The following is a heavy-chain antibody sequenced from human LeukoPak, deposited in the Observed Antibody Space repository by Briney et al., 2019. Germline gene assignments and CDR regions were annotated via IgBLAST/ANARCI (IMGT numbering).Heavy chain of an antibody. CDR1: GFTVSKNY. CDR3: ARDFDAFDI. V-gene: IGHV3-66*02. CDR2: IYSGGST. D-gene: IGHD3-3*01. J-gene: IGHJ3*02. Sequence: PGGTLRLSCTASGFTVSKNYMSWVRQAPGKGLEWVSVIYSGGSTYYADSVKGRFTISRDNSKNTLYLQMDSLRTEDTAVYYCARDFDAFDIWAQGTMVTVSS.